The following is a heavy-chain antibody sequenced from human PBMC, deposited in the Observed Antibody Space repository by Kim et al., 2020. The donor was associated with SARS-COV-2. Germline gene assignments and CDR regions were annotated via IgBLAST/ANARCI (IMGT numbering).Heavy chain of an antibody. J-gene: IGHJ5*02. CDR1: GGSFSGYY. D-gene: IGHD2-15*01. V-gene: IGHV4-34*01. CDR3: ARGLGYCSGGSCYSGWFDP. CDR2: INHSGST. Sequence: SETLSLTCAVYGGSFSGYYWSWIRQPPGKGLEWIGEINHSGSTNYNPSLKSRVTISVDTSKNQFSLKLSSVTAADTAVYYCARGLGYCSGGSCYSGWFDP.